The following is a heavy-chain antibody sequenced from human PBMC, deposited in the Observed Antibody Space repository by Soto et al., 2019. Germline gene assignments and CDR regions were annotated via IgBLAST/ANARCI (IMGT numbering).Heavy chain of an antibody. CDR3: ARHREGYYMDV. V-gene: IGHV4-39*01. CDR1: GGSISSSSYY. Sequence: SETLSLTCTVSGGSISSSSYYWGWIRQPPGKGLEWIGSIYYSGSTYYNPSLKSRVTISVDTSKNQFSLKLSSVTAADTAVYYCARHREGYYMDVLGKGNTVTVS. J-gene: IGHJ6*03. D-gene: IGHD1-26*01. CDR2: IYYSGST.